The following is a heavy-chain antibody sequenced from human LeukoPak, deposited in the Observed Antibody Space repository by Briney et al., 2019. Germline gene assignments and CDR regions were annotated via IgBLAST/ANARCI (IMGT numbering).Heavy chain of an antibody. CDR3: ARKGPGATVTTTIMGFDY. V-gene: IGHV4-34*01. CDR2: INHSGST. D-gene: IGHD4-17*01. J-gene: IGHJ4*02. CDR1: GVSISSYY. Sequence: SETLSLTCTVSGVSISSYYWSWIRQPPGKGLEWIGEINHSGSTNYNPSLKSRVTISVDTSKNQFSLKLSSVTAADTAVYYCARKGPGATVTTTIMGFDYWGQGTLVTVSS.